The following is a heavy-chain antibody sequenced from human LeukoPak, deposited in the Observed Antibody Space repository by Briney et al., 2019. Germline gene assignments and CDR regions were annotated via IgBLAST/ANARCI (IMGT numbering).Heavy chain of an antibody. J-gene: IGHJ5*02. Sequence: SETLSLTCAVSGGSFSGHYWSWIRQPPGERLEWIGEINDSGSTKYNPSLKSRVTISADTSKNQFSLKLSSVTAADTAVYYCAKNNWFDPWGQGTLVTVSS. CDR1: GGSFSGHY. V-gene: IGHV4-34*01. CDR3: AKNNWFDP. CDR2: INDSGST.